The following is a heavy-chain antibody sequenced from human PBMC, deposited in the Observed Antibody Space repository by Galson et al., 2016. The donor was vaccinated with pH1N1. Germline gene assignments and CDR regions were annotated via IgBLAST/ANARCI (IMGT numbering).Heavy chain of an antibody. CDR3: ARVTSGHATRPYGAFDI. V-gene: IGHV3-48*03. CDR1: GFTFSTYE. D-gene: IGHD3-10*01. Sequence: SLRLSCAASGFTFSTYEMSWARQAPGKGLEWVAFISSSGSALYYADSVEGRFTISRENARNSLYLQMNSLRAEETAVCYCARVTSGHATRPYGAFDIWGQGTMVTVSS. CDR2: ISSSGSAL. J-gene: IGHJ3*02.